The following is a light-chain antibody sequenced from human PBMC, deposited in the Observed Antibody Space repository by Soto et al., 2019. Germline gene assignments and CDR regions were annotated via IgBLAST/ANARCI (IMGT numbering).Light chain of an antibody. J-gene: IGLJ2*01. CDR3: SAYTSSSNVV. Sequence: QYALTQPPSVSGSPGQSATISCTGTSSDVGSYNRVSWYQQPPGTAPNLMIYEVSNRPSGVPDRFSGSKSGNTASLTISGLQAKDEADYYCSAYTSSSNVVFGGGTKLTVL. V-gene: IGLV2-18*02. CDR1: SSDVGSYNR. CDR2: EVS.